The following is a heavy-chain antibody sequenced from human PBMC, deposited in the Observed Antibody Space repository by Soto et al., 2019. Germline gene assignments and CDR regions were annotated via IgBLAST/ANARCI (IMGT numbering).Heavy chain of an antibody. D-gene: IGHD6-19*01. J-gene: IGHJ4*02. Sequence: SETLSLTCTVSGGSISSSSYYWGWIRQPPGKGLEWIGSIYYSGSTYYNPSLKSRVTISVDTSKNQFSLKLSSVTAADTAVYYCARLRLIAVAGNHFDYWGQGTLVTVSS. V-gene: IGHV4-39*01. CDR2: IYYSGST. CDR3: ARLRLIAVAGNHFDY. CDR1: GGSISSSSYY.